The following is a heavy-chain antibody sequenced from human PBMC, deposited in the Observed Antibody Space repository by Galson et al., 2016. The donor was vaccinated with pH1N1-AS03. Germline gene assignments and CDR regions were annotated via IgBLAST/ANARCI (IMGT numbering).Heavy chain of an antibody. CDR1: GDSISSNHW. J-gene: IGHJ4*01. CDR2: ISHNGNS. CDR3: ARAVQRHRVGDY. V-gene: IGHV4-4*02. Sequence: SETLSLTCAVSGDSISSNHWWTWVRQPPGKGLEWIAEISHNGNSNYNPTLQSRVSIAVDKSKNQFSLNLSSVTAADTAVYYCARAVQRHRVGDYWGHGTLVTVSS. D-gene: IGHD6-25*01.